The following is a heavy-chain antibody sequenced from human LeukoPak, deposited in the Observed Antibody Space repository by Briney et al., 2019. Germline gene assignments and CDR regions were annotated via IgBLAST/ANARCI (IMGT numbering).Heavy chain of an antibody. CDR1: GYTFTGYY. CDR3: ARGPQDWAEYFQH. D-gene: IGHD3/OR15-3a*01. J-gene: IGHJ1*01. Sequence: GASVKVSCKASGYTFTGYYMHWVRQAPGQGLEWMGWLNPNTGGTNYAQNFQGRVTMTRDTPISTAYMELSRLRSDDTALYYCARGPQDWAEYFQHWGQGTLVTVSS. CDR2: LNPNTGGT. V-gene: IGHV1-2*02.